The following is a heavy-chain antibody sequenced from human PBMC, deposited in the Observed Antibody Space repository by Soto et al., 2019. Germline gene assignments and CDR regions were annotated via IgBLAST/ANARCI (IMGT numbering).Heavy chain of an antibody. CDR1: GFIFSSYG. V-gene: IGHV3-30*18. CDR2: ISYDGINK. Sequence: LRLSCAASGFIFSSYGMHWVRQAPGKGLEWVAVISYDGINKYYSDSVKGRFTISRDNSKNTLYLQMNSLRAEDTAVYYCAKSVYNWNDGFFDYWGQGTLVTVS. J-gene: IGHJ4*02. CDR3: AKSVYNWNDGFFDY. D-gene: IGHD1-1*01.